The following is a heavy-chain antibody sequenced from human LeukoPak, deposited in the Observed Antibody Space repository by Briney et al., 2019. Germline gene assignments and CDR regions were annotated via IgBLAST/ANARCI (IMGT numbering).Heavy chain of an antibody. Sequence: GGSLRLSCAASGFTFSNYGMNWVRQAPGKGLEWVSIITSGVGITYYADSVKGRFTISRDDSRNTLYLQMNSLRAEDTAVYYCAKGDYYDLDYWGQGTLVTVSS. V-gene: IGHV3-23*01. CDR3: AKGDYYDLDY. CDR1: GFTFSNYG. CDR2: ITSGVGIT. D-gene: IGHD3-22*01. J-gene: IGHJ4*02.